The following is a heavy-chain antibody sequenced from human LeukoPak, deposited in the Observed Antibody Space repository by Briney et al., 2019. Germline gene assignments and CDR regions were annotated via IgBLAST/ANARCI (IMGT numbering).Heavy chain of an antibody. J-gene: IGHJ4*02. CDR1: GGSLSGYH. CDR2: IFYSGDT. D-gene: IGHD7-27*01. CDR3: ARDKQPGDN. Sequence: SETLSLTCTVSGGSLSGYHWGWIRQPPGKGLEWIGYIFYSGDTTYNPSLKSRVTISIDTPKNQLSLKMTSATAADTAVYFCARDKQPGDNWGPGTLVTVSS. V-gene: IGHV4-59*01.